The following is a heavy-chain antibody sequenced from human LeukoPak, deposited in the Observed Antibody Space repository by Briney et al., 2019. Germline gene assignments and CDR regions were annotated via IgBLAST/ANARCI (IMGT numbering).Heavy chain of an antibody. V-gene: IGHV4-59*01. D-gene: IGHD3-10*01. J-gene: IGHJ6*02. Sequence: SETLSLTCTVSGGSMSGFFWTWIRQPSGRELEWIGSIYYSGSSTKYNPSLKSRVTISVDTSKSQFSLNLDSATAADTAVYYCARTSRHFYGSGTNLTPWPAGMDVWGQGTTVTVSS. CDR3: ARTSRHFYGSGTNLTPWPAGMDV. CDR2: IYYSGSST. CDR1: GGSMSGFF.